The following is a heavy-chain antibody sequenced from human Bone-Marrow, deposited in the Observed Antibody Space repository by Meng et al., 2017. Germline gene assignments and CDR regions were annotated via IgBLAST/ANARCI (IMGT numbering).Heavy chain of an antibody. CDR1: GGSISSYY. CDR3: ARWGIAVAGTPWYFDL. CDR2: IYTSGST. J-gene: IGHJ2*01. Sequence: SETLSLTCTVSGGSISSYYWSWIRQPAGKGLEWIGRIYTSGSTNYNPSLKSRVTMSVDTSKNQFSLKLSSVTAADTAVYYCARWGIAVAGTPWYFDLWGRGTLVTVSS. D-gene: IGHD6-19*01. V-gene: IGHV4-4*07.